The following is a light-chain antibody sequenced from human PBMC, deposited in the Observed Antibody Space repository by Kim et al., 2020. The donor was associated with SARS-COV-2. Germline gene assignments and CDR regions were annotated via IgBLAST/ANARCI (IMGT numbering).Light chain of an antibody. CDR2: KAS. Sequence: DSVGDRVVSTCRGSQNINKWLAWYQQKPEKAPELLISKASNLESGVPSRFIGSGSGTEFTLTISSLQPDDFATYYCQKFHMYPLTFGAGTKVDI. CDR1: QNINKW. CDR3: QKFHMYPLT. V-gene: IGKV1-5*03. J-gene: IGKJ4*01.